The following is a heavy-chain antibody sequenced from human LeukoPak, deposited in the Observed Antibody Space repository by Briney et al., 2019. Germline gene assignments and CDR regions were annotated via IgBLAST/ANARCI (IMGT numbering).Heavy chain of an antibody. CDR2: ISWDGGST. V-gene: IGHV3-43*01. J-gene: IGHJ4*02. Sequence: PGGSLRLSCEASGFTFDDYTMHWVRQAPGKGLEWVSLISWDGGSTYYADSVKGRFTISRVNSKNSLYLQMNSLRTEDTALYYCAKDLRPHADNYFDYWGQGTLVTVSS. CDR1: GFTFDDYT. CDR3: AKDLRPHADNYFDY.